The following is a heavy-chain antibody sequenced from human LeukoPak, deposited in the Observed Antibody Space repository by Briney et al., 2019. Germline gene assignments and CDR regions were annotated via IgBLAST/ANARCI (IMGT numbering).Heavy chain of an antibody. V-gene: IGHV1-2*02. D-gene: IGHD4-17*01. Sequence: SVKASCKASGYTFTGYYMHWVRQAPGQGLEWMGWINPNSGGTNYAQKFQGRVTMTRDTSISTAYMELSRLRSDDTAVYYCARDRDYGEALDYWGQGTLVTVSS. CDR2: INPNSGGT. CDR1: GYTFTGYY. CDR3: ARDRDYGEALDY. J-gene: IGHJ4*02.